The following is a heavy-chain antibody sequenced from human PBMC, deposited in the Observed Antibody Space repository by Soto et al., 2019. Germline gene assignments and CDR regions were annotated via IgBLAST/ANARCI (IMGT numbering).Heavy chain of an antibody. J-gene: IGHJ6*02. CDR1: GFTFSSYG. V-gene: IGHV3-30*18. D-gene: IGHD5-18*01. Sequence: PGGSLRLSCAASGFTFSSYGMHWVRQAPGKGLEWVAVISYDGSNRYYADSVKGRFTISRDNSKNTLYLQMNSLRAEDTAVYYCAKDRLVDTAMVTAPGYYYYGMDVWGQGTTVTVLL. CDR2: ISYDGSNR. CDR3: AKDRLVDTAMVTAPGYYYYGMDV.